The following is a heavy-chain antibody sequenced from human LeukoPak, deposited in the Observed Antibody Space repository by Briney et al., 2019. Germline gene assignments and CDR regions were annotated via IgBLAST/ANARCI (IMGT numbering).Heavy chain of an antibody. CDR1: VFTFSDPY. D-gene: IGHD6-13*01. CDR3: VGGQQMVH. Sequence: GGSLRLSCVASVFTFSDPYMRWIRQAPGKGLEWISHISRGGENIYYADSVKGRFTISRDNAKNSLYLQMNSLRAEDTAVYYCVGGQQMVHWGQGILVTVSS. J-gene: IGHJ4*02. CDR2: ISRGGENI. V-gene: IGHV3-11*01.